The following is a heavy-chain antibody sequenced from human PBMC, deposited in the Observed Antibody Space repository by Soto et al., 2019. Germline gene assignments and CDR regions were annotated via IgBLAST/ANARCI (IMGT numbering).Heavy chain of an antibody. V-gene: IGHV1-18*04. CDR3: ARDPTVGYGDYGNWFDP. CDR1: GYTFTSYG. J-gene: IGHJ5*02. Sequence: QVQLVQSGAEVKKPGASVKVSCKASGYTFTSYGISWVRQAPGQGLEWMGWISAYNGNTNYAQKLQGRVTMTTDTATSTADMELRSLRSDDTAVYYCARDPTVGYGDYGNWFDPWGQGTLVTVSS. CDR2: ISAYNGNT. D-gene: IGHD4-17*01.